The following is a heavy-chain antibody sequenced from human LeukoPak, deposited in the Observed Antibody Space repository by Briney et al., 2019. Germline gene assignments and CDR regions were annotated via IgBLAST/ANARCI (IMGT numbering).Heavy chain of an antibody. V-gene: IGHV3-20*04. CDR1: GFTFDDYG. D-gene: IGHD4-17*01. CDR2: INWNGGST. Sequence: PGGSLRLSCAASGFTFDDYGMSWVRQAPGKGLEWVSGINWNGGSTGYADSVKGRFTISRDNAKNSLYLQMNSLRAEDTAVYYCAREGTTVTNYYYYYYMDVWGKGTTVTVSS. CDR3: AREGTTVTNYYYYYYMDV. J-gene: IGHJ6*03.